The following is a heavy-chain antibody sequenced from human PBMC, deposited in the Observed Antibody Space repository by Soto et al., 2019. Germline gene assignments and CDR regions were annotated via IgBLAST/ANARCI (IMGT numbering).Heavy chain of an antibody. Sequence: QVLLQESGPGLVKPSETLSLTCTVSGASMSPSYLSWIRQPPGKGLEWIGYIYYDGNTNYNPTLKSRVTMSVDTARNQFSLILRSMTAADTAVYYCARGGWSVDPWGQGTLVTVSS. CDR3: ARGGWSVDP. J-gene: IGHJ5*02. CDR2: IYYDGNT. CDR1: GASMSPSY. V-gene: IGHV4-59*01. D-gene: IGHD6-19*01.